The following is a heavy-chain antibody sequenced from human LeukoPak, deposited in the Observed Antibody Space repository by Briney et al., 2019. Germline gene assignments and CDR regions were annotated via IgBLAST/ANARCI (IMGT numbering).Heavy chain of an antibody. V-gene: IGHV3-23*01. D-gene: IGHD6-19*01. J-gene: IGHJ4*02. Sequence: GGSLRLSCAASGFTFSTYAMDWVRQAPGKGLQWVSSITGSGGKTYHADSVKGRFTISRDNSKNTLYLQMNSLRAEDTAVYYCANIAVAAHYYFDYWGQGTLVTVSS. CDR2: ITGSGGKT. CDR1: GFTFSTYA. CDR3: ANIAVAAHYYFDY.